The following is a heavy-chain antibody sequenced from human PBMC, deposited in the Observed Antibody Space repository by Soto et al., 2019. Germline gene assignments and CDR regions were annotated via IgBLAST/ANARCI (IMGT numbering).Heavy chain of an antibody. V-gene: IGHV4-59*08. J-gene: IGHJ4*02. D-gene: IGHD6-13*01. CDR2: IYYTGTS. CDR3: TRHEGGAAADRPLDY. CDR1: GGSIRNNY. Sequence: SETLSLTCTVSGGSIRNNYWSWIRQPPGKGLEWVGYIYYTGTSKYNPSLKSRIIMSIDTSTNQFSLKLTSVTAADTAVYYCTRHEGGAAADRPLDYWGQGTLVTVSS.